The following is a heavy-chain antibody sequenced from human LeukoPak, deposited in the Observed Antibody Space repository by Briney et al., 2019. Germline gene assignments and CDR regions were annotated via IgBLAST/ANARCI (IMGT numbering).Heavy chain of an antibody. Sequence: PGGSLGLSCEASGFTFSSYTMNWIRQAPGKGLEWVANIKQDGSEKYYVDSLKGRFTVSRDNAKNSLYLQINSLRVGDTAVYFCARVGAATFYWYYMDVWGKGTTVTVS. J-gene: IGHJ6*03. CDR1: GFTFSSYT. D-gene: IGHD2-15*01. V-gene: IGHV3-7*01. CDR2: IKQDGSEK. CDR3: ARVGAATFYWYYMDV.